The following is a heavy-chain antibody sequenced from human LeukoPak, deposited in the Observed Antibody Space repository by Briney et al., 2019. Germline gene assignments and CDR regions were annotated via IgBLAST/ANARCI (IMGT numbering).Heavy chain of an antibody. CDR2: IPYDGSNK. J-gene: IGHJ4*02. V-gene: IGHV3-30*18. CDR1: GFTFSSYG. Sequence: GRSLRLSCAASGFTFSSYGMHWVRQAPGKGLEWVAVIPYDGSNKYYADSVKGRFTISRDNSKNTLYLQMNSLRAEDTAVYYCAKNDAYGGQYYWGQGTLVTVSS. D-gene: IGHD4-23*01. CDR3: AKNDAYGGQYY.